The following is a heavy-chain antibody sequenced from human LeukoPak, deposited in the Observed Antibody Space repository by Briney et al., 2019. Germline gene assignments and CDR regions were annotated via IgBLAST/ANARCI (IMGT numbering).Heavy chain of an antibody. CDR3: ARDTPSSRGGRDY. V-gene: IGHV4-39*07. CDR1: GGSISSSSYY. CDR2: IYYSGST. Sequence: SETLSLTCTVSGGSISSSSYYWGWIRQPPGKGLEWIGSIYYSGSTYYNPSLKSRVTISVDTSKNQFSLKLSSVTAADTAVYYCARDTPSSRGGRDYWGQGTLVTVSS. D-gene: IGHD3-10*01. J-gene: IGHJ4*02.